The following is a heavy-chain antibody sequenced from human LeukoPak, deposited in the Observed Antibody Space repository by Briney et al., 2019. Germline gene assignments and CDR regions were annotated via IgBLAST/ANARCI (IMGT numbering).Heavy chain of an antibody. CDR1: GRSISNYY. D-gene: IGHD2-15*01. J-gene: IGHJ5*02. V-gene: IGHV4-59*08. CDR3: ARQAPDSAGNSRRWFDP. Sequence: AETLSLTCTVSGRSISNYYWTSIRQPPGKGLEWIGFIHYSGNTNNNPSLKSRVSISLYTSKNQVSLRLSSGTAADTAVYYCARQAPDSAGNSRRWFDPWGQGTLVTVSS. CDR2: IHYSGNT.